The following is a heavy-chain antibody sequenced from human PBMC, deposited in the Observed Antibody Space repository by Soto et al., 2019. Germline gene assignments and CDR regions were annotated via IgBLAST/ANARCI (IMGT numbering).Heavy chain of an antibody. J-gene: IGHJ4*02. CDR2: IYHSGST. Sequence: QVQLQESGPGLVKPSGTLSLTCAVSGGSISSSNWWCWVRQPPGKGLEWIGEIYHSGSTNYNPSLKRRVTISVDNSKNQFSLKLSSVTAADTAVYYCARDLGYYVSSGYYGYWVQGTLVTVSS. CDR1: GGSISSSNW. CDR3: ARDLGYYVSSGYYGY. D-gene: IGHD3-22*01. V-gene: IGHV4-4*02.